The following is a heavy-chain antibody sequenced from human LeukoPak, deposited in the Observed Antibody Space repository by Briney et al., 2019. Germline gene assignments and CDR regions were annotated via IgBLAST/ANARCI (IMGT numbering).Heavy chain of an antibody. Sequence: GASVKVSCKASGYTFTSYAMNWVRQAPGQGLEWMGWINTNTGNPTYAQGFTGRFVFSLDTSVSTAYLQISSLKAEDTAVFYCARGAAYPRYYYGMDVWGQGTTVTVSS. CDR1: GYTFTSYA. CDR2: INTNTGNP. J-gene: IGHJ6*02. V-gene: IGHV7-4-1*02. CDR3: ARGAAYPRYYYGMDV. D-gene: IGHD3-16*02.